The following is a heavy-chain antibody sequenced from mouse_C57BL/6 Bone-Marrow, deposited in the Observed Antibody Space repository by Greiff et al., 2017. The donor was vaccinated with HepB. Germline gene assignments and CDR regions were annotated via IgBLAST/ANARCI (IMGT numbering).Heavy chain of an antibody. CDR2: ISDGGSYT. D-gene: IGHD1-1*01. Sequence: EVQRVESGGGLVKPGGSLKLSCAASGFTFSSYAMSWVRQTPEKRLEWVATISDGGSYTYYPDNVKGRFTISRDNAKNNLYLQMSHLKSEDTAMYYCARDYSGSRGDYWYFDVWGTGTTVTVSS. CDR1: GFTFSSYA. CDR3: ARDYSGSRGDYWYFDV. J-gene: IGHJ1*03. V-gene: IGHV5-4*01.